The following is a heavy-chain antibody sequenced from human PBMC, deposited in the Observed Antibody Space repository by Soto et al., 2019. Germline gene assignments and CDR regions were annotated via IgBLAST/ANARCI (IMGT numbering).Heavy chain of an antibody. Sequence: GDSLRISCPASGDSFTSFWVRSVRQMPGXGLEWXGTAXXXHXDXXXSXXXXGHVTISADESTNPAYLQWSSLRASDTAMYFCARHGYSSSWYPDHWGQGTLVTVSS. D-gene: IGHD6-13*01. CDR2: AXXXHXDX. CDR1: GDSFTSFW. CDR3: ARHGYSSSWYPDH. V-gene: IGHV5-51*01. J-gene: IGHJ4*02.